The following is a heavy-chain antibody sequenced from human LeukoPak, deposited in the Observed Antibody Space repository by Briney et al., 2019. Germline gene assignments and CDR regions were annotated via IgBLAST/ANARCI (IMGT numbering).Heavy chain of an antibody. CDR1: GGSISSSSYY. CDR2: IYYSGST. Sequence: KSSETLSLTCTVSGGSISSSSYYWGWIRQPPGKGLEWIGSIYYSGSTYYNPSLKSRVTISVDTSKNQFSLKLSSVTAADTAVYYCALHRRYSYGLKDAIDIWGQGTMVTVSS. D-gene: IGHD5-18*01. J-gene: IGHJ3*02. CDR3: ALHRRYSYGLKDAIDI. V-gene: IGHV4-39*01.